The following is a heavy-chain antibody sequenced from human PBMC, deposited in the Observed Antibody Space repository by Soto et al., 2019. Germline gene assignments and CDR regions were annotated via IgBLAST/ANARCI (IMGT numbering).Heavy chain of an antibody. Sequence: XESLNPSCRASGYSFTGYWIGWGRQMPGKGLDWMGIIYPADSDTRYSPSFQGQVTISADKSISTAYLQWSSLKASDTAMYYCARRGPFPYHCFDYWGQGTPVTVSS. CDR2: IYPADSDT. D-gene: IGHD2-15*01. CDR3: ARRGPFPYHCFDY. J-gene: IGHJ4*02. CDR1: GYSFTGYW. V-gene: IGHV5-51*01.